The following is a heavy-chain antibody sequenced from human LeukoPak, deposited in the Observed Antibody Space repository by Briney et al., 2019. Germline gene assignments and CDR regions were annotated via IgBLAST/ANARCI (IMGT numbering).Heavy chain of an antibody. J-gene: IGHJ3*02. CDR2: IYSGGST. CDR1: GFTVSSNY. V-gene: IGHV3-53*05. D-gene: IGHD3-22*01. Sequence: TGGSLRLSCAASGFTVSSNYMSWVRQAPGKGLEWVSVIYSGGSTYYADSVKGRFTISRDNPKNTLYLQMNSLRAEDTAVYYCARLLGDYYDSSGQTDAFDIWGQGTMVTVSS. CDR3: ARLLGDYYDSSGQTDAFDI.